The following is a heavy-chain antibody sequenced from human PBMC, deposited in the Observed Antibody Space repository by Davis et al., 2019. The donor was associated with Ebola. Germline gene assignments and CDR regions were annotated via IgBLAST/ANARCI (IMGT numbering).Heavy chain of an antibody. CDR3: ARRSCSSTSCYTAPRYNWFDP. D-gene: IGHD2-2*02. CDR2: INHSGST. J-gene: IGHJ5*02. CDR1: GGSFSGYY. Sequence: SETLSLTCAVYGGSFSGYYWSWIRQPPGKGLEWIGEINHSGSTNYNPSLKSRVTIAGDTSKNQFSLKLSSVTAADTAVYYCARRSCSSTSCYTAPRYNWFDPWGQGTLVTVSS. V-gene: IGHV4-34*01.